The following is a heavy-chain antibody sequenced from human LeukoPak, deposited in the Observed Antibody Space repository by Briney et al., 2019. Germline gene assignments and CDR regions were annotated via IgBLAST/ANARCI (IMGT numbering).Heavy chain of an antibody. CDR2: IYTSGST. CDR1: GGSISSYY. D-gene: IGHD3-10*01. J-gene: IGHJ5*01. CDR3: VRHQYYYGAGSYYVFDS. V-gene: IGHV4-4*07. Sequence: SETLSLTCTVSGGSISSYYWSWIRQPAGKGLEWIGRIYTSGSTNYNPSPKSRVTMSVDTSKNQFSLKLSSVTAANTAVYYCVRHQYYYGAGSYYVFDSWGQGTLVTVSS.